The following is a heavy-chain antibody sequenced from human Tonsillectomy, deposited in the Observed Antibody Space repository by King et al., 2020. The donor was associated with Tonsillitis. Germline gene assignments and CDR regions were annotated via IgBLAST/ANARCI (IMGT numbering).Heavy chain of an antibody. CDR1: GFTFRSYS. D-gene: IGHD1-14*01. CDR3: ARDWYGASYY. CDR2: ISSSSSYI. J-gene: IGHJ4*02. V-gene: IGHV3-21*01. Sequence: VQLVESGGGLVKPGGSLRLSCAASGFTFRSYSMNWVRQAPGKGLEWVSSISSSSSYIYYADSLKGRITISRDNAKNSLYLQMNSLRAEDTAVYYCARDWYGASYYWGQGTLVTVSS.